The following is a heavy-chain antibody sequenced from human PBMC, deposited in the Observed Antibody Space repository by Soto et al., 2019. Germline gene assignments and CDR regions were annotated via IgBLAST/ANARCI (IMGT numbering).Heavy chain of an antibody. D-gene: IGHD3-22*01. J-gene: IGHJ6*03. CDR2: ILSSDEK. CDR3: ARMLAVNYYFYYVDV. V-gene: IGHV2-26*01. CDR1: GFSLRNARMG. Sequence: QVTLKESGPVLVKPTETLTLTCTVSGFSLRNARMGVSWIRQPPGKALEWLAHILSSDEKSYNTSLKGRVTLSKDTSKSQVVLTMTYMDPVDTATYFCARMLAVNYYFYYVDVWGEGTTVTV.